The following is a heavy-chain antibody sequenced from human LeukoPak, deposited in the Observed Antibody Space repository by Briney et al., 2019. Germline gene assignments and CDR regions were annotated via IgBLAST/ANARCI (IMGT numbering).Heavy chain of an antibody. CDR3: ARPPSVRYCSSTSCYKDYYYMDV. CDR2: INPNSGGT. D-gene: IGHD2-2*02. Sequence: GASVKVSCKASGYTFTGYYMHWVRQAPGQGLEWMGWINPNSGGTNYAQKFQGRVTMTRDTSISTAYMELGRLRSDDTAVYYCARPPSVRYCSSTSCYKDYYYMDVWGKGTTVTVSS. CDR1: GYTFTGYY. V-gene: IGHV1-2*02. J-gene: IGHJ6*03.